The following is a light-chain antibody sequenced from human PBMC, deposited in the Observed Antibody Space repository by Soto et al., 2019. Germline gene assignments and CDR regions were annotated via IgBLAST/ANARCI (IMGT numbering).Light chain of an antibody. CDR3: CSYAGSYVYV. V-gene: IGLV2-23*02. CDR1: SSDVGFYNL. J-gene: IGLJ1*01. CDR2: DVS. Sequence: QSALTQPASVSGSPGQSTTISCTGTSSDVGFYNLVSWYQHRPGKAPKLILYDVSKWPSGVPDRFSGSKSGNTASLTISGLQPEDEGDYYCCSYAGSYVYVFGTGTKVTVL.